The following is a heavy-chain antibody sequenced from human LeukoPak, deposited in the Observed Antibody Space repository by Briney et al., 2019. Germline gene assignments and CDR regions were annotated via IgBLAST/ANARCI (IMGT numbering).Heavy chain of an antibody. D-gene: IGHD1-26*01. CDR1: GFTFSSYA. J-gene: IGHJ4*02. CDR3: ARRVGATDY. V-gene: IGHV4-34*01. Sequence: GSLRLSCAASGFTFSSYAMSWVRQAPGKGLEWIGEINHSGSTNYNPSLKSRVTISVDTSKNQFSLKLSSVTAADTAVYYCARRVGATDYWGQGTLVTVSS. CDR2: INHSGST.